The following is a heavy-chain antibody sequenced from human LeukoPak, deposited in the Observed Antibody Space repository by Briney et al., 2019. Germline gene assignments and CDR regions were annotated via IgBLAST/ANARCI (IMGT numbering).Heavy chain of an antibody. CDR2: INPNTGGT. CDR1: GYTFIDYY. J-gene: IGHJ5*02. V-gene: IGHV1-2*02. Sequence: ASVKVSCKASGYTFIDYYMHWVRQAPGQGPEWMGWINPNTGGTNYARKFQGRVTMTTDTSISTAYMELSRLRSDDTAVYYCATWRGYSTSWYEGNWFDPWGQGTLVTVSS. D-gene: IGHD6-13*01. CDR3: ATWRGYSTSWYEGNWFDP.